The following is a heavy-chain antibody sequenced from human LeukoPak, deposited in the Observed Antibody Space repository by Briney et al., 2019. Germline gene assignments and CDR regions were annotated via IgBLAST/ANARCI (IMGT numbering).Heavy chain of an antibody. V-gene: IGHV4-59*12. CDR2: VYYSGTT. Sequence: SETLSLTCTVSGGSISNYYWSWIRQSPEKGLEWIGYVYYSGTTNYNPSLKSRVTISVDTSKNQFSLKLSSVTAADTAVYYCARDNNPPRDYYYMDVWGKGTTVTVSS. CDR1: GGSISNYY. D-gene: IGHD2/OR15-2a*01. CDR3: ARDNNPPRDYYYMDV. J-gene: IGHJ6*03.